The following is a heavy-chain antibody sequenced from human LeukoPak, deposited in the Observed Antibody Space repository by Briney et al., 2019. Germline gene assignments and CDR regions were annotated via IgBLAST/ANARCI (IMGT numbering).Heavy chain of an antibody. CDR1: GYTFTSYY. V-gene: IGHV1-46*01. CDR2: TNPSGGST. Sequence: ASVKVSCKASGYTFTSYYMHWVRQAPGQGLEWMGITNPSGGSTSYAQKFQGRVTMTRDTSTSTVYMELSSLRSEDTAVYYCAREGDYYDSSGYLGYWGQGTLVTVSS. CDR3: AREGDYYDSSGYLGY. J-gene: IGHJ4*02. D-gene: IGHD3-22*01.